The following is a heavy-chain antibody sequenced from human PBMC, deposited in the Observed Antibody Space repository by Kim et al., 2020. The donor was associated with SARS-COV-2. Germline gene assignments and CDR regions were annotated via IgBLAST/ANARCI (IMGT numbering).Heavy chain of an antibody. J-gene: IGHJ4*02. CDR1: GGSISNYY. CDR2: IYYSGST. V-gene: IGHV4-59*01. CDR3: ARRERSSWFDY. D-gene: IGHD6-13*01. Sequence: SETLSLTCTVSGGSISNYYWSWIRQPPGKGLEWIGYIYYSGSTNYNPSLKSRVTISVDTSKNQFSLKLSSVTAADTAVYYCARRERSSWFDYWGQGTLVTVSS.